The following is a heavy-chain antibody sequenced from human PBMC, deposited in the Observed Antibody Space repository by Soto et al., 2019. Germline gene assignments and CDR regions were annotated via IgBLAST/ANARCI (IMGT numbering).Heavy chain of an antibody. CDR2: IYSIGIP. D-gene: IGHD4-17*01. CDR1: GGSISTRSSY. Sequence: PSETLSLTCTVSGGSISTRSSYWGWIRQPPGKGQEWIGSIYSIGIPYYIPSLKSRFAISIYLSMTRFSLNLNAVTSSDTVVDYFGAQDYVAKEYRFETWGQGTLVTVSS. V-gene: IGHV4-39*02. J-gene: IGHJ5*02. CDR3: GAQDYVAKEYRFET.